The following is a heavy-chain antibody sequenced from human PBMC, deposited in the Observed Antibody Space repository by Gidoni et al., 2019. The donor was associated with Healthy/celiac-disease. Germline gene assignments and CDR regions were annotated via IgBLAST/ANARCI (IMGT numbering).Heavy chain of an antibody. J-gene: IGHJ5*02. CDR2: IIPIFGTA. V-gene: IGHV1-69*06. CDR1: GGTFSSYA. CDR3: ARDSIVLMVYGPSWFDP. D-gene: IGHD2-8*01. Sequence: QVQLVQSGAEVKKPGSSVKVSCKAAGGTFSSYAISWVRQAPGQGLEWMGGIIPIFGTANYAQKFQGRVTITADKSTSTAYMELSSLRSEDTAVYYCARDSIVLMVYGPSWFDPWGQGTLVTVSS.